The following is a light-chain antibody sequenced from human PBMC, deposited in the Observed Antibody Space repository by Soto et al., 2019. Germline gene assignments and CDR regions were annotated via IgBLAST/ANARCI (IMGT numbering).Light chain of an antibody. CDR1: NSNIGSNL. CDR2: NSN. Sequence: QSVLTQPPSASGTPGQRVTLSCSGGNSNIGSNLVYWYQQLPGTAPKLLIYNSNLRPSGVPDRFSGSKSGTSASLAISGLRSEDEADYYCCSYAGSYNYVFGTGTKVTVL. CDR3: CSYAGSYNYV. J-gene: IGLJ1*01. V-gene: IGLV1-47*02.